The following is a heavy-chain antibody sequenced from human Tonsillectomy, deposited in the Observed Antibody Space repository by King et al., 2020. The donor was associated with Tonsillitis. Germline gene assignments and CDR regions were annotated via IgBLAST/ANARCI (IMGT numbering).Heavy chain of an antibody. CDR3: ARDGGGWGIDY. V-gene: IGHV3-13*01. D-gene: IGHD3-16*01. Sequence: VQLVESGGGLVQPGGSLRLSCAASGFTFSSYDMHWVRPATGKCLEWVSAIGTAGDTYYPGSVKGRFTISRENAKNSWYLQMNSLRAGETAVYYRARDGGGWGIDYWGQGTLVTVSS. CDR2: IGTAGDT. J-gene: IGHJ4*02. CDR1: GFTFSSYD.